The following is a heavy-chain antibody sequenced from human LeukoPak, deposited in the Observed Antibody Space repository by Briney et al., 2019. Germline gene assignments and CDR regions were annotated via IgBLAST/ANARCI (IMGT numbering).Heavy chain of an antibody. CDR1: GSTFSNSA. J-gene: IGHJ4*02. V-gene: IGHV3-23*01. D-gene: IGHD1-1*01. CDR3: AKDRTTSPRIFDY. CDR2: LSASGGTT. Sequence: GGSLRLSCVAYGSTFSNSAMTWVRQAPGKGLEWVSGLSASGGTTFYADSVKGRFTISRDISKNTLYLQMNSLRVDDTAVYYCAKDRTTSPRIFDYWGQGSLVTVSS.